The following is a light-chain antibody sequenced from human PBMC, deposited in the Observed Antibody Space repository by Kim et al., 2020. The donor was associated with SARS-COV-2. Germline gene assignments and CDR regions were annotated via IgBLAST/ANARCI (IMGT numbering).Light chain of an antibody. CDR3: GTWDSSLSAWV. J-gene: IGLJ3*02. V-gene: IGLV1-51*01. Sequence: GQKVTISCSGSSSNIGNNYLSWYQQLPGTAPKLLIYDNNKRPSGIPDRFSGSKSGTSATLGITGLQTGDEADYYCGTWDSSLSAWVFGGGTQLTVL. CDR1: SSNIGNNY. CDR2: DNN.